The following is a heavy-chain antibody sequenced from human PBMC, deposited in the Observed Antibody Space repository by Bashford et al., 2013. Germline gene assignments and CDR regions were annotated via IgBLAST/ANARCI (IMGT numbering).Heavy chain of an antibody. D-gene: IGHD4-17*01. CDR3: ARTKFDTTASYGDYFDP. V-gene: IGHV3-21*01. J-gene: IGHJ5*02. Sequence: VRQAPGKGLEWVASISSSSKYIFYGDSVKGRFAISRDNANNALFLQMNSLRVEDTAVYYCARTKFDTTASYGDYFDPWGQGTLVTVSS. CDR2: ISSSSKYI.